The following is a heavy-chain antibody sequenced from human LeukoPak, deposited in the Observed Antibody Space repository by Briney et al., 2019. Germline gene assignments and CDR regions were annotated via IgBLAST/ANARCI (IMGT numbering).Heavy chain of an antibody. CDR3: ASAMGYDFWSGYYPPRD. J-gene: IGHJ4*02. CDR1: GFTFSSYA. CDR2: LSGSGGSI. V-gene: IGHV3-23*01. D-gene: IGHD3-3*01. Sequence: GGSLRLSCAASGFTFSSYAMSWVRQAPGKGLEWVSSLSGSGGSIYYADSVKGRFTISRDNSKNTLYLQMNSLRAEDTAVYYCASAMGYDFWSGYYPPRDWGQGTLVTVSS.